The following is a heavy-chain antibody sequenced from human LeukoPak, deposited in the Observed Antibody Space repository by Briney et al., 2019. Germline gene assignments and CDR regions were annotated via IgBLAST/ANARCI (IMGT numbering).Heavy chain of an antibody. D-gene: IGHD3-22*01. CDR1: GGSIHSYY. Sequence: SETLSLPHTDSGGSIHSYYLRWIRQPPGKGLEWIGYIYYSGSTNYNPSLKSRVTISVDTSKNQFSLKLSSVTAADTPVYYCPRSVKYYYDRIDGYFDDWGRRPLVTVSS. V-gene: IGHV4-59*01. CDR2: IYYSGST. CDR3: PRSVKYYYDRIDGYFDD. J-gene: IGHJ4*02.